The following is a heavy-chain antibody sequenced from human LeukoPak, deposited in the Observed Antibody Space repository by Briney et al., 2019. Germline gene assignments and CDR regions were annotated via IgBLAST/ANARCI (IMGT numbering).Heavy chain of an antibody. V-gene: IGHV4-31*03. CDR3: ARVVGPGSSIDF. Sequence: SETLSLTCSVSGGSISSGGYYWSWIRQHPGKGLEWIGNIYHSGSTYYNPLLNSRVPISVDTSKNQFSLNVSSVNAADTAVYYCARVVGPGSSIDFWGQGALVTVSS. CDR2: IYHSGST. CDR1: GGSISSGGYY. D-gene: IGHD1-26*01. J-gene: IGHJ4*02.